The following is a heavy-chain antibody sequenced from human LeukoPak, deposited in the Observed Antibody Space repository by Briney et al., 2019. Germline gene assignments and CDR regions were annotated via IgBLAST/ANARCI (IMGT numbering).Heavy chain of an antibody. Sequence: GGSLRLSCAASGFTFSSYGMSWVRQAPGKGPEWVAVIWFDGSNKYYADSVKGRFTISRDNSKNTLYLEMNSLRAEDTAVYYCASAAGPFDNWGQGTLVTVSS. J-gene: IGHJ4*02. V-gene: IGHV3-33*08. D-gene: IGHD6-13*01. CDR3: ASAAGPFDN. CDR1: GFTFSSYG. CDR2: IWFDGSNK.